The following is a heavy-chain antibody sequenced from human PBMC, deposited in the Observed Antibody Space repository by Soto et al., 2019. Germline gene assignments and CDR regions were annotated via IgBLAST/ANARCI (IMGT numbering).Heavy chain of an antibody. CDR2: LSGSGITT. V-gene: IGHV3-23*01. CDR1: GFTFSSYA. CDR3: AKDLVVAARAVFDY. D-gene: IGHD2-15*01. Sequence: QSGGSLRLSCAASGFTFSSYAMSWVRQAPGKGLEWVSGLSGSGITTYYADSVKGRFTISRDNSKNTLYLQMNSLRAEDTAVYYCAKDLVVAARAVFDYWGQGTLVTVSS. J-gene: IGHJ4*02.